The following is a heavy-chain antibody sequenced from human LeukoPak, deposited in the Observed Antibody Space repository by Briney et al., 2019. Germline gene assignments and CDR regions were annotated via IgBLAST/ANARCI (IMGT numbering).Heavy chain of an antibody. V-gene: IGHV3-9*01. CDR1: GFTFGDYA. Sequence: PGGSLRPSCAASGFTFGDYAMHWVRQAPGKGLEWVSSISWNSGSLGYADSVKGRVTISRDNAKNSVYLQMNSLRAEDTALYYCAKDATSGSYYNHFFRRGMDVWGQGTTVTVSS. CDR2: ISWNSGSL. D-gene: IGHD3-10*01. J-gene: IGHJ6*02. CDR3: AKDATSGSYYNHFFRRGMDV.